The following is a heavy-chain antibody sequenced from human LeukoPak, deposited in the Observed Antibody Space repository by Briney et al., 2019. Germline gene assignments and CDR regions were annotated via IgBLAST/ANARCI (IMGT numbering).Heavy chain of an antibody. J-gene: IGHJ4*02. CDR3: AVYYDSSGTSFDY. V-gene: IGHV1-2*02. CDR1: GYTFTGYY. D-gene: IGHD3-22*01. CDR2: INPNSGGT. Sequence: ASVKVSCKASGYTFTGYYMHWVRQAPGQGLEWMGWINPNSGGTNYAQKFQGRVTMTRDTSISTAYMEPSRLRSDDTAVYYCAVYYDSSGTSFDYWGQGTLVTVSS.